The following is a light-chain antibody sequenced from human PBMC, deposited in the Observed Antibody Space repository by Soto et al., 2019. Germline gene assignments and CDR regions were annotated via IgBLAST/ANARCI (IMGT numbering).Light chain of an antibody. CDR2: EVS. J-gene: IGLJ1*01. CDR1: SSDVGTYNY. V-gene: IGLV2-14*01. CDR3: TSYTRDTARV. Sequence: QSALPQPASVSGSPGQSITTSCTGTSSDVGTYNYVSWYQHHPGKAPKLIIYEVSNRPSGVSNRFSGSKSGSTASLTISGLQAEDEADYHCTSYTRDTARVFGTGTKVTV.